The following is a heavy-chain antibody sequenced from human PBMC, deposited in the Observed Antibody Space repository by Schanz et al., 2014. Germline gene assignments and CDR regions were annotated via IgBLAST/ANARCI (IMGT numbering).Heavy chain of an antibody. D-gene: IGHD4-17*01. V-gene: IGHV4-31*03. CDR2: IYDGGST. Sequence: QVQLQESGPGLVKPSQTLSLTCTVSGGSISSGGYYWSWIRQHPGKGLEWIGYIYDGGSTYYNPSLKSRVTISVDTSKNQFSLRLSSVTAANTAVYYCAGMATVTYFDFWGQGALVTVSS. CDR1: GGSISSGGYY. CDR3: AGMATVTYFDF. J-gene: IGHJ4*02.